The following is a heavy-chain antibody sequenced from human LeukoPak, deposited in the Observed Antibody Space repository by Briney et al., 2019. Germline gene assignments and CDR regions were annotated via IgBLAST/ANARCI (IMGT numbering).Heavy chain of an antibody. CDR3: ARGDSGSYYFDY. Sequence: QPGGSLRLSCAASGFTFSSYEMNWVRLAPGKGLEWVSYISSSGSTIYYADSVKGRFTISRDNAKNSLYLQMNSLRAEDTAVYYCARGDSGSYYFDYWGQGTLVTVSS. CDR2: ISSSGSTI. D-gene: IGHD1-26*01. CDR1: GFTFSSYE. J-gene: IGHJ4*02. V-gene: IGHV3-48*03.